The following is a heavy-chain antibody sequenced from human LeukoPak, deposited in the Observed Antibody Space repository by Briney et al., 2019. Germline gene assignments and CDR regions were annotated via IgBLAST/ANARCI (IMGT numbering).Heavy chain of an antibody. CDR3: ASGGYSFDY. Sequence: GGSLRLSCAASGFTLSGYWMSWVRQAPGKGLEWVARLHADGIERYYVDPVKGRFTISRDNAKNSLHLQMYSLRLDDMAVSYYASGGYSFDYQGQGTLVTVYS. CDR2: LHADGIER. D-gene: IGHD5-12*01. J-gene: IGHJ4*02. V-gene: IGHV3-7*01. CDR1: GFTLSGYW.